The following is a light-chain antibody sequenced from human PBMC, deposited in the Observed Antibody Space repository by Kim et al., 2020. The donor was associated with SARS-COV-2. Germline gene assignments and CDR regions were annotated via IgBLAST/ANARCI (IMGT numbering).Light chain of an antibody. CDR3: KSRDTSGDRLV. CDR2: PKN. J-gene: IGLJ2*01. CDR1: SLRTYY. Sequence: AMGQTVRITCQGDSLRTYYASWYQQKSGQAPALVIYPKNNRPSGIPDRFSGSSSGDTASLTITGAQAEDEADYYCKSRDTSGDRLVFGGGTQLTVL. V-gene: IGLV3-19*01.